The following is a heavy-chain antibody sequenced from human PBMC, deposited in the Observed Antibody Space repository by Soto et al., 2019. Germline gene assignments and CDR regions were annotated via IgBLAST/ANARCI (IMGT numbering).Heavy chain of an antibody. Sequence: EVQLLESGGGLVQPGGSLRLSCAASGFTFISYAMNWVGQAPGKGLQWVSAISGGGDATFYADSVKGRFTISRDNSRNTVTLQMNSLGGDATAVYYCARKVPGSTTRPDYWYFDLWGRGTLVTVSS. V-gene: IGHV3-23*01. D-gene: IGHD3-10*01. CDR3: ARKVPGSTTRPDYWYFDL. CDR2: ISGGGDAT. J-gene: IGHJ2*01. CDR1: GFTFISYA.